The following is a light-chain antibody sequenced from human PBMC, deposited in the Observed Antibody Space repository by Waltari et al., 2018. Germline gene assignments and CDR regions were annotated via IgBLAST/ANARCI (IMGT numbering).Light chain of an antibody. CDR1: QRVDSTF. V-gene: IGKV3-20*01. CDR2: GAS. CDR3: QQYDFSQWT. J-gene: IGKJ1*01. Sequence: EVVLTQSPGTLSLSPGERATLSCRASQRVDSTFLVWYQQKPGQAPRLLIYGASINATGIPHRFSGSESCTDFTLNINRLEPEYFAVYYCQQYDFSQWTFGQGTKVEIK.